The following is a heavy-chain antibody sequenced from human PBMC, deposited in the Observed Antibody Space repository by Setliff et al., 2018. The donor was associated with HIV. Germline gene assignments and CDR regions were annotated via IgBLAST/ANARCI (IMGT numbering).Heavy chain of an antibody. CDR1: GVSISTRRYY. V-gene: IGHV4-39*01. D-gene: IGHD1-20*01. J-gene: IGHJ5*01. CDR3: ARPMALQYNSWFDP. CDR2: INYSGNT. Sequence: AETLSLTCTVSGVSISTRRYYWGWIRQPPGKGLEWIGNINYSGNTYYNPSLKSRVTISVDTSKNQFSLKLSSVTAADTSVYYCARPMALQYNSWFDPWGQGTLVTVSS.